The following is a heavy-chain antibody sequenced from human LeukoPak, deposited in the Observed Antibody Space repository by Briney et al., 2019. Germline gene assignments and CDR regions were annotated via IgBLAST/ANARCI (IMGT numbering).Heavy chain of an antibody. CDR1: GFIFSNYA. V-gene: IGHV3-23*01. D-gene: IGHD3-9*01. Sequence: GGSLRLSCAASGFIFSNYAMSWVRQAPGKGLEWVSAIGGRDSGTYYADSVRGRFTVSRDDPKNTLYLQMNTLRAGDTAVYYCAKWGDYDILTGYYDSDYWGQGTLVTVSS. CDR3: AKWGDYDILTGYYDSDY. J-gene: IGHJ4*02. CDR2: IGGRDSGT.